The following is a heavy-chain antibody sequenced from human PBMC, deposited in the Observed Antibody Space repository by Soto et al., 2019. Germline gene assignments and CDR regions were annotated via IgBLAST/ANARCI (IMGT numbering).Heavy chain of an antibody. CDR3: AKLSNDYGADFDY. J-gene: IGHJ4*02. CDR1: GFTFDDYA. V-gene: IGHV3-9*01. Sequence: GGSLRLSCAASGFTFDDYAMHWVRQAPGKGLEWVSGISWNSGSIAYADSVKGRFTISRENAKNSLYLQMNSLGAEDTALYYCAKLSNDYGADFDYWGQGTLVTVSS. CDR2: ISWNSGSI. D-gene: IGHD4-17*01.